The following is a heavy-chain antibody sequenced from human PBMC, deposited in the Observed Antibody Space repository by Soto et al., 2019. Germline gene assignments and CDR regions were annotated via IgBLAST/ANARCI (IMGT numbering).Heavy chain of an antibody. J-gene: IGHJ4*02. Sequence: PSETLSLTCAVYGGSFSGYCWSWIRQPPGKGLEWIGEINHSGSTNYNPSLKSRVTISVDTSKNQFSLKLSSVTAADTAVYYCASGLAAALYYFDYWGQGTLVTVSS. CDR2: INHSGST. V-gene: IGHV4-34*01. CDR3: ASGLAAALYYFDY. CDR1: GGSFSGYC. D-gene: IGHD6-13*01.